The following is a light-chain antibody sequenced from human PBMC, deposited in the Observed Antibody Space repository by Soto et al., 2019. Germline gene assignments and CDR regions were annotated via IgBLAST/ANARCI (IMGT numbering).Light chain of an antibody. V-gene: IGLV1-51*01. CDR2: DNN. CDR1: SSNIGNNY. Sequence: QSVLTQPPSVSAAPGQKVTISCSGSSSNIGNNYVSWYQQRPGTAPKLLIYDNNKRPSGIPDRFSGSKSGTSATLGITGLQTGDEADYYCGTWDSSLSAYVFGNGNKLTVL. J-gene: IGLJ1*01. CDR3: GTWDSSLSAYV.